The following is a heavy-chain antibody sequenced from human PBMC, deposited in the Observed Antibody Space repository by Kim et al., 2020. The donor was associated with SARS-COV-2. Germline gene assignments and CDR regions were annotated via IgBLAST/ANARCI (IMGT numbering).Heavy chain of an antibody. J-gene: IGHJ4*02. CDR2: IYNSGST. CDR3: ARAPDYGGIDY. D-gene: IGHD4-17*01. Sequence: SETLSLTCTVSGGSISSYHWSWIRQPPGKGLEWIGYIYNSGSTTYNPSLKSRVTISVDTSKNQLSLKLSSVTAADTAVYYCARAPDYGGIDYWGQGTLVTVSS. CDR1: GGSISSYH. V-gene: IGHV4-59*13.